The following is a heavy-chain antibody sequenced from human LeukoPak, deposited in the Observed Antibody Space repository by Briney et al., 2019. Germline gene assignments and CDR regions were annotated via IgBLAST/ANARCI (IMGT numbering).Heavy chain of an antibody. CDR1: GFSFDDYA. Sequence: GRSLRLSCAASGFSFDDYAMHWVRQAPGKGLEWVSGISWNSGTMGYADSVKGRFTISRDNAKNSLYLQMNGLRAEDTALYYCAKDGLPPPGIGVAGTSGFDYWGQGTLVTVSS. CDR3: AKDGLPPPGIGVAGTSGFDY. V-gene: IGHV3-9*01. D-gene: IGHD6-19*01. J-gene: IGHJ4*02. CDR2: ISWNSGTM.